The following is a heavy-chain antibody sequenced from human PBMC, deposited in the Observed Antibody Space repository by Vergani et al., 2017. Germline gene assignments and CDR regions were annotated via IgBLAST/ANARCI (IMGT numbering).Heavy chain of an antibody. CDR2: INSDGSST. V-gene: IGHV3-74*01. Sequence: EVQLVESGGGLVQPGGSLRLSCAASGFTFSSYWMHWVRQAPGKGLVWVSRINSDGSSTSYADSVKGRYTISRDNAKNTLYLQMNSLRAEDTAVYYCARGLLQFSSTSCYYYWGQGTLVTVSA. CDR3: ARGLLQFSSTSCYYY. CDR1: GFTFSSYW. J-gene: IGHJ4*02. D-gene: IGHD2-2*01.